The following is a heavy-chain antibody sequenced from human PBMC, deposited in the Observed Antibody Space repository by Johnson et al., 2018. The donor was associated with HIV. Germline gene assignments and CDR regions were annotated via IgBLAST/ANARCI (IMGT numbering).Heavy chain of an antibody. V-gene: IGHV3-30*18. D-gene: IGHD3-16*01. CDR2: ISYDGSNK. CDR3: GKPPSMGADAFDI. Sequence: QMLLVESGGGVVQPGRSLRLSCAASGFTFSSYGMHWVRQAPGKGLEWVAVISYDGSNKYYADSVKGRFTISRDNSKNTLYLQMNSLRAEDTAGDYCGKPPSMGADAFDIWGQGTMVTVSS. CDR1: GFTFSSYG. J-gene: IGHJ3*02.